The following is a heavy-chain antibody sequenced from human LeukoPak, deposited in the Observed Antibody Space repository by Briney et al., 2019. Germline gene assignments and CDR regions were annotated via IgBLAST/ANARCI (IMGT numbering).Heavy chain of an antibody. Sequence: KVSCEASGYTFTSYYMHWVRQMPGKGLEWMGIIYPGDSDTRYSPSFQGQVTISADKSISTAYLQWSSLKASDTAMYYCARHHRDYYYYGMDVWGQGTTVTVSS. J-gene: IGHJ6*02. CDR3: ARHHRDYYYYGMDV. CDR1: GYTFTSYY. CDR2: IYPGDSDT. V-gene: IGHV5-51*01.